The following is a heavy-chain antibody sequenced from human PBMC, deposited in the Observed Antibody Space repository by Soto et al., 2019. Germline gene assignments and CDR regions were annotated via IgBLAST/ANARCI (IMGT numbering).Heavy chain of an antibody. CDR3: ARDAGVVVVPAAHYYGMDV. Sequence: QVQLVQSGAEVKKPGSSVKVSCTASGGTFSSYAISWVRQAPGQGLEWMGGIIPIFGTANYAQKFQGRVTITADESTSTAYMELSSLRSEDTAVYYCARDAGVVVVPAAHYYGMDVWGQGTTVTVSS. CDR1: GGTFSSYA. J-gene: IGHJ6*02. CDR2: IIPIFGTA. V-gene: IGHV1-69*01. D-gene: IGHD2-2*01.